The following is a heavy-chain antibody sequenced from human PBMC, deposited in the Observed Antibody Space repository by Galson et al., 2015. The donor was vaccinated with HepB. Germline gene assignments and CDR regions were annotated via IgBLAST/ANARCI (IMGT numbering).Heavy chain of an antibody. Sequence: SLRLSCAASGFTFSSYAMSWVRQAPGKGLEWVSAISGSGGSTYYADSVKGRFTISRDNSKNTLYLQMNSLRAEDTAVYYCAKDPRGYSYGYEYFDYWGQGTLVTVSS. CDR3: AKDPRGYSYGYEYFDY. CDR1: GFTFSSYA. V-gene: IGHV3-23*01. CDR2: ISGSGGST. D-gene: IGHD5-18*01. J-gene: IGHJ4*02.